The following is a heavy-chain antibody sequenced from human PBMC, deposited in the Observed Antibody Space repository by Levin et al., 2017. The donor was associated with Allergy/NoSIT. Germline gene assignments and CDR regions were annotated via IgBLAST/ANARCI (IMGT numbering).Heavy chain of an antibody. D-gene: IGHD6-13*01. Sequence: LSLTCAASGFTFSSYAMHWVRQAPGKGLEWVAVISYDGSNKYYADSVKGRFTISRDNSKNTLYLQMNSLRAEDTAVYYCARDRIAGGAWVGDYWGQGTLVTVSS. J-gene: IGHJ4*02. CDR1: GFTFSSYA. CDR2: ISYDGSNK. CDR3: ARDRIAGGAWVGDY. V-gene: IGHV3-30-3*01.